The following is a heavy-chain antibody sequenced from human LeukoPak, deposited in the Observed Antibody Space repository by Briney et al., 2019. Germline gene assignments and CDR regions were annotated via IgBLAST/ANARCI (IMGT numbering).Heavy chain of an antibody. J-gene: IGHJ4*02. CDR2: ISSSSSTI. CDR3: ARDPRTYYDILTGYYTLDY. D-gene: IGHD3-9*01. Sequence: GGSLRLSCAASEFTFSSYSMNWVRQAPGKGLEWVSYISSSSSTIYYADSVKGRFTISRDNAKNSLYLQMNSLRDEDTAVYYCARDPRTYYDILTGYYTLDYWGQGTLVTVSS. V-gene: IGHV3-48*02. CDR1: EFTFSSYS.